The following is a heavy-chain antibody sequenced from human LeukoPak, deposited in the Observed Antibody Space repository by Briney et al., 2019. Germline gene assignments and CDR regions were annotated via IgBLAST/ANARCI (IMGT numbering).Heavy chain of an antibody. CDR2: IYYSGST. Sequence: SETLSLTCTVSGGSISSYYWSWIRQPPGKGLEWIGCIYYSGSTNYNPSLKSRVTISVDTSKNQFSLKLSSVTAADTAVYYCARAIAVAGLAWFDPWGQGTLVTVSS. J-gene: IGHJ5*02. D-gene: IGHD6-19*01. V-gene: IGHV4-59*01. CDR3: ARAIAVAGLAWFDP. CDR1: GGSISSYY.